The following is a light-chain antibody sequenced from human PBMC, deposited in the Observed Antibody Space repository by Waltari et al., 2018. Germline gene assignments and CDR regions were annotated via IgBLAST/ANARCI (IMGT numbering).Light chain of an antibody. CDR3: SSYTTSGTLI. CDR2: AVT. V-gene: IGLV2-14*03. Sequence: QSALTQPASVSGSPGQSITISCTGTISDVGAYNYVSWYQQHPGKPPPLIIYAVTKRPSGVSNRFSGSKSGTTASLTISGLQAEDEADFYCSSYTTSGTLIFGGGTKLTVL. CDR1: ISDVGAYNY. J-gene: IGLJ2*01.